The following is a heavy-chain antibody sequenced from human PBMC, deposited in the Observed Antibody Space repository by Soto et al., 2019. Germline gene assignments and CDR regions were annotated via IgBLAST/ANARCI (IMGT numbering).Heavy chain of an antibody. J-gene: IGHJ4*02. CDR3: AREGYCSSTRCYTALDY. Sequence: ASVKVSCKASGYTFTGYYMHWVRQAPGQGLEWMGWINPNSGGTNYAQKFQGRVTMARDTSISTAYMELSSLRAEDTAVYYCAREGYCSSTRCYTALDYWGQGTLVTVSS. CDR2: INPNSGGT. D-gene: IGHD2-2*02. CDR1: GYTFTGYY. V-gene: IGHV1-2*02.